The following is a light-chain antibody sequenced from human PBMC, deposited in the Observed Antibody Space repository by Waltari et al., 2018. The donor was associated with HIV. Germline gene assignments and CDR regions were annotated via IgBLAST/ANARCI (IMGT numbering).Light chain of an antibody. CDR2: GAS. CDR3: QQYDVWPPLT. V-gene: IGKV3-15*01. CDR1: QSVSSN. Sequence: EIVMTQSPATLSVSPGERATLPCSASQSVSSNLAWYQHKPGQAPTLLIYGASTRATGIPARFSGSGSGTDFTLTISSLQSEDFAVYYCQQYDVWPPLTFGQGTRLEIK. J-gene: IGKJ5*01.